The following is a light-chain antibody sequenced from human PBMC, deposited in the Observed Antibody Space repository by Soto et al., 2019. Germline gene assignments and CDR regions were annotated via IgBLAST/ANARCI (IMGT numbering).Light chain of an antibody. V-gene: IGKV3D-15*01. CDR1: ESVRSK. CDR3: QRYGRSQWT. Sequence: IVMTQSPATLSVSPGEGVTLSCRASESVRSKVAWYQQKPGQAPRLLIYGASNRATGIPDRFSGSGSGTDFTLTISRLEPEDFAVYFCQRYGRSQWTFGQGTKVDIK. CDR2: GAS. J-gene: IGKJ1*01.